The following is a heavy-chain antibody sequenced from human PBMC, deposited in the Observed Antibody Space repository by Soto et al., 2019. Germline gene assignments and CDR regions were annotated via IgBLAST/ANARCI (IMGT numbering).Heavy chain of an antibody. CDR2: ISPYNGNT. CDR3: ARVSCGGDCYTDAFDI. CDR1: GYTFTSYG. J-gene: IGHJ3*02. D-gene: IGHD2-21*02. V-gene: IGHV1-18*01. Sequence: ASVKVSCTASGYTFTSYGISWVRQAPGQGLEWMGWISPYNGNTNYAQNLQGRVTMATDTSTSTAYMELRSLRSDDTAVYYCARVSCGGDCYTDAFDIWGQGTMVTVSS.